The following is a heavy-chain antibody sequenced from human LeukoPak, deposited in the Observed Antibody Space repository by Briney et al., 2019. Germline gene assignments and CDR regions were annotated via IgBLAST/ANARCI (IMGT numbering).Heavy chain of an antibody. J-gene: IGHJ3*02. CDR2: IIPILGIA. D-gene: IGHD3-22*01. V-gene: IGHV1-69*02. CDR1: GGTFSSYS. Sequence: SVKVSCKASGGTFSSYSISWVRQAPGQGLEWMGRIIPILGIANYAQKFQGRVTITADKSTSTAYMELSSLRSEDTAVYYCARGEGNYYDRSGYRAFDIWGQGTMVTVSS. CDR3: ARGEGNYYDRSGYRAFDI.